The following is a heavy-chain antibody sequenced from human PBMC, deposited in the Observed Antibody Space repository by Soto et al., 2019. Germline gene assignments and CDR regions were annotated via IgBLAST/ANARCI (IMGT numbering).Heavy chain of an antibody. J-gene: IGHJ4*02. CDR1: GGTFSSYT. CDR3: ARENYGDYVVFDY. D-gene: IGHD4-17*01. Sequence: QVQLVKSGAEVKKPGSSVKVSCKASGGTFSSYTISWVRQAPGQGLEWMVRIIPILGIANYAQKFQGRVTITADKSTSTAYMELSSLRSEDPAVYYFARENYGDYVVFDYWGQGTLVTVSS. CDR2: IIPILGIA. V-gene: IGHV1-69*08.